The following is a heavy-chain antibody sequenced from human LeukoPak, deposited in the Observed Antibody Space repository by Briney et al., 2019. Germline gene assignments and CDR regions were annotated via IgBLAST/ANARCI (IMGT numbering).Heavy chain of an antibody. Sequence: SETLSLTCSVSGGSISSYSWSWIRQPPGKGLEWIGYIYYSGSTNYNPSLKSRVTISVDTSKNQFSLKLSSVTAADTAVYYCARETSQKGAHYMDVWGKGTTVTISS. CDR1: GGSISSYS. D-gene: IGHD3-16*01. J-gene: IGHJ6*03. CDR3: ARETSQKGAHYMDV. CDR2: IYYSGST. V-gene: IGHV4-59*01.